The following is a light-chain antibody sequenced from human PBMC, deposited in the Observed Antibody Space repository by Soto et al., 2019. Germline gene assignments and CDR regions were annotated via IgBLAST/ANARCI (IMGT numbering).Light chain of an antibody. Sequence: QAVVTQEPSLTVSPGGTVTLTCGSSTGAVTSGHYPYWFQQKPGQAPRTLIYDISRKQSWTPARFSGSLLGGKAALTLSGAQPEDEAYYYCCSYAGSYPFVFGTGTKVTVL. J-gene: IGLJ1*01. CDR2: DIS. V-gene: IGLV7-46*01. CDR1: TGAVTSGHY. CDR3: CSYAGSYPFV.